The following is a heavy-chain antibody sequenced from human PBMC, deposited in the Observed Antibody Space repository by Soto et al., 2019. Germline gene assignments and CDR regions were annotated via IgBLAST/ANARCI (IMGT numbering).Heavy chain of an antibody. J-gene: IGHJ5*02. CDR2: IFHSGST. Sequence: QVQLQESGPGLVKPSETLSLTCTVSGGSITSGGFYWSWIRQHPGKGLEWIAYIFHSGSTDYNPSLKGRVPISVDTSKNQFALKLTFVTAADTAVYYCVRGGIAGNWFDPWGQGTLVTVSS. V-gene: IGHV4-31*03. CDR1: GGSITSGGFY. D-gene: IGHD6-13*01. CDR3: VRGGIAGNWFDP.